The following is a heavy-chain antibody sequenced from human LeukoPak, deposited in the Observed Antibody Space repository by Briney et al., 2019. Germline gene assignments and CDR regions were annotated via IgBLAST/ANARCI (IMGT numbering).Heavy chain of an antibody. J-gene: IGHJ4*02. V-gene: IGHV4-59*01. D-gene: IGHD1-26*01. Sequence: PSETLSLTCTVTGGSFSTYYWSWIRQPPGKGLEWIGHFYYSGSTNYNPSLKSRVTISVDTSRNQFSLKLTSVTAADTTVYYCARGQGGNYYLNYFDYWGQGALVTVSS. CDR2: FYYSGST. CDR3: ARGQGGNYYLNYFDY. CDR1: GGSFSTYY.